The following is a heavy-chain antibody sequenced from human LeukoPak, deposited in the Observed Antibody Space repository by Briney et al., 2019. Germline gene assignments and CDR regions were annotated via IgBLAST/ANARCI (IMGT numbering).Heavy chain of an antibody. V-gene: IGHV3-21*01. CDR1: GFTFSSYS. CDR3: ARERGDSSGYYLDY. CDR2: ISSSSSYI. J-gene: IGHJ4*02. D-gene: IGHD3-22*01. Sequence: GGSLRLSCAASGFTFSSYSMNWVRQAPGEGLEWVSSISSSSSYIYYADSVKGRFTISRDNAKNSLYLQMNSLRAEDTAVYYCARERGDSSGYYLDYWGQGTLVTVSS.